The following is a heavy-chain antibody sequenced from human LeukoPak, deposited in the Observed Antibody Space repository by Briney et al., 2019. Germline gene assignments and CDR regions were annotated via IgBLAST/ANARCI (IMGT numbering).Heavy chain of an antibody. CDR2: ISNSGGYT. CDR3: AKDVEGDYRNLGSGMQTF. J-gene: IGHJ4*02. V-gene: IGHV3-23*01. Sequence: GGSLRLSCVSSGFTFSASAMSWVRQAPLGKGLEWVSAISNSGGYTNYADSVKGRFTISRDNSKNTLYLHINSLRAEDTAVYYCAKDVEGDYRNLGSGMQTFWGQGTLVTVSS. D-gene: IGHD3-10*01. CDR1: GFTFSASA.